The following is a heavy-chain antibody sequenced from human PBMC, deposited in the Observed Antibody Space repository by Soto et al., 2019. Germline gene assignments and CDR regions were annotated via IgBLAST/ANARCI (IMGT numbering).Heavy chain of an antibody. CDR2: IYWDEDK. Sequence: QITLKESGPTLVRTTQTLTLTCSFSGFSLNTNGMSVGWIRQPPGKALEWLAFIYWDEDKRYSPSLKTRLTVTTDTSKNEVVLTLTNLDPLDTVTYYCAGWHYGSGLDVWGQGTTVTVSS. V-gene: IGHV2-5*02. J-gene: IGHJ6*02. CDR1: GFSLNTNGMS. CDR3: AGWHYGSGLDV. D-gene: IGHD4-17*01.